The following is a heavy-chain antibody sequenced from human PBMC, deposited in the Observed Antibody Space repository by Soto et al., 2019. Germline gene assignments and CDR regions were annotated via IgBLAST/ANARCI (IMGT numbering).Heavy chain of an antibody. CDR1: GYTFTSYG. CDR3: ARDSSGWYIDY. CDR2: INIYNGHT. Sequence: QVQVVQSGAEVKKPGASVKVSCKASGYTFTSYGISWVRQAPGQGLEWMGWINIYNGHTNYAQKFQGRVTMTTDTSTSTAYMGLRSLRSDDTAVYYCARDSSGWYIDYWGQGTLVTVSS. J-gene: IGHJ4*02. D-gene: IGHD6-19*01. V-gene: IGHV1-18*01.